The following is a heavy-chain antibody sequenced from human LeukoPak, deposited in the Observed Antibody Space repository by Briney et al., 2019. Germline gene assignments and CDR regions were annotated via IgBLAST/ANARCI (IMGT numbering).Heavy chain of an antibody. CDR3: ARVTNQLFPFDY. Sequence: GASVKVSRKASGYTFTSYGISWVRQAPGQGLEWMGWISAYNGNTNYAQKLQGRVTMTTDTSTSTAYMELRSLRSDDTAAYYCARVTNQLFPFDYWGQGTLVTVSS. CDR2: ISAYNGNT. V-gene: IGHV1-18*01. D-gene: IGHD2-2*01. J-gene: IGHJ4*02. CDR1: GYTFTSYG.